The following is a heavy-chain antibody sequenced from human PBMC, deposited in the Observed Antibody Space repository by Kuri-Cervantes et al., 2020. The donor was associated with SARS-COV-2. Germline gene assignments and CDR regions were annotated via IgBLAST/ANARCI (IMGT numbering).Heavy chain of an antibody. CDR1: GGTFSSYA. Sequence: SVKVSCKASGGTFSSYAISWVRQAPGQGLEWMGRIIPILGTANYAQKFQGRVTITADESTSTAYMELSSLRSEDTAVYYCARGDLGVTIFGVGAFDIWGQGTMVTVSS. D-gene: IGHD3-3*01. CDR2: IIPILGTA. V-gene: IGHV1-69*11. CDR3: ARGDLGVTIFGVGAFDI. J-gene: IGHJ3*02.